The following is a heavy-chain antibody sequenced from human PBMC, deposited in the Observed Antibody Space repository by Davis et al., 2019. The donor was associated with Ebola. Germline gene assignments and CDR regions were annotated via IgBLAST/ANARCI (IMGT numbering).Heavy chain of an antibody. Sequence: GESLKISCKGSGYSFTSYWIGWVRQMPGKGLEWMGIIYPGDSDTRYSPSFQGQVTISADKSIGTAYLQWSSLKASDTAMYYCARIPTVASDYYYYGMDVWGQGTTVTVSS. CDR1: GYSFTSYW. D-gene: IGHD6-19*01. J-gene: IGHJ6*02. V-gene: IGHV5-51*01. CDR3: ARIPTVASDYYYYGMDV. CDR2: IYPGDSDT.